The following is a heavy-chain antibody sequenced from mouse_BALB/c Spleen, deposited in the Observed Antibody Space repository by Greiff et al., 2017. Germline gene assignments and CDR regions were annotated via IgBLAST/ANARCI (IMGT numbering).Heavy chain of an antibody. Sequence: EVMLVESGGDLVKPGGSLKLSCAASGFTFSSYGMSWVRQTPDKRLEWVATISSGGSYTYYPDSVKGRFTISRDNAKNTLYLQMSSLKSEDTAMYYCARLYGYDQAWFAYWGQGTLVTVSA. J-gene: IGHJ3*01. V-gene: IGHV5-6*01. CDR3: ARLYGYDQAWFAY. CDR1: GFTFSSYG. CDR2: ISSGGSYT. D-gene: IGHD2-2*01.